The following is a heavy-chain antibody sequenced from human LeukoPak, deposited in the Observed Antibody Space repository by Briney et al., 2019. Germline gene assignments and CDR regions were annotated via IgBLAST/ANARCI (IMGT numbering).Heavy chain of an antibody. D-gene: IGHD3-10*02. V-gene: IGHV3-48*03. J-gene: IGHJ6*04. Sequence: GGSLRLSCAASGFTFSSYEMSWVRQAPGKGVEWVSYISSSGSTIYYADSVKGGFTISRDNAKNSLYLQMNSLRAEDTAVYYCAELGIPMIGGVWGKGPTLTLSS. CDR1: GFTFSSYE. CDR3: AELGIPMIGGV. CDR2: ISSSGSTI.